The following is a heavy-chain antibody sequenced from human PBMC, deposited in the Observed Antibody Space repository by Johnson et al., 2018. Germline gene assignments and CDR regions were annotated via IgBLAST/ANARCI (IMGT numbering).Heavy chain of an antibody. CDR1: GYSFTSYW. D-gene: IGHD5-24*01. V-gene: IGHV5-51*03. CDR2: IYPGDSDT. J-gene: IGHJ6*02. CDR3: ARRSLMATTLGGMDV. Sequence: VQLVQSGAAVKKPGESLKISCKGSGYSFTSYWIGWVRQMPGKGLEWMGIIYPGDSDTRYSPSFQGQVTISADKSISTASLQWSSLKASATAMYSCARRSLMATTLGGMDVWGQGTTVTVSS.